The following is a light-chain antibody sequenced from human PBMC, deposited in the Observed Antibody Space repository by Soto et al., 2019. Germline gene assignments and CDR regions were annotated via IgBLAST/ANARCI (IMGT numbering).Light chain of an antibody. J-gene: IGKJ4*01. CDR3: QQFNSYPLN. CDR1: QGISSA. CDR2: GAS. Sequence: AIQLTQSPSSLSASVGDRVTITCRASQGISSALAWYQQKPGKAPQLLIFGASTLESWVPSRFSGSGSGTDFTLTISSLQPEDFATYYWQQFNSYPLNFGGGTKVDIK. V-gene: IGKV1-13*02.